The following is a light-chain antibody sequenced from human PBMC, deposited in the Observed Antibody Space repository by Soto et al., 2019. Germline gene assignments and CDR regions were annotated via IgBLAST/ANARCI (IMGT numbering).Light chain of an antibody. CDR3: QQYNNWPPLT. J-gene: IGKJ4*01. CDR2: GAS. CDR1: QSVSSN. Sequence: EIVMTQSPAPLSVSPGERATLSCRASQSVSSNLAWYQQKPGQPPRLLIYGASTRASGIPARFSASRSGTEFPLTISSLQSEDLAVYYCQQYNNWPPLTFGGGTKVEIK. V-gene: IGKV3-15*01.